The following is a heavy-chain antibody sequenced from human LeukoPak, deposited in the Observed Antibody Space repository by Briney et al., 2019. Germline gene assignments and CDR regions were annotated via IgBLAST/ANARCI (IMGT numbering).Heavy chain of an antibody. CDR2: INHSGSS. Sequence: SETLSLTCAVYGGSFSGYYWSWIRQPPGKGLEWIGEINHSGSSNYNPSLKSRVTISVDTSKNQFSLKLSSVTAADTAVYYCARGEDGDYYFQHWGQGTPVTVSS. V-gene: IGHV4-34*01. CDR3: ARGEDGDYYFQH. J-gene: IGHJ1*01. CDR1: GGSFSGYY. D-gene: IGHD4-17*01.